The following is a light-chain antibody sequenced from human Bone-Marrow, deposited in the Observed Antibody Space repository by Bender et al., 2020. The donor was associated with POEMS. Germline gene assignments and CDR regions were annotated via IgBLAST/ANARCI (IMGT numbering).Light chain of an antibody. Sequence: SALTQPRSVSGSPGQSVTISCTGASSDFSHHYSVPWYQQHPGKGPKVIIYEGTGRPSGSPHLFSGSKAGNTASLTIAGLQADDEAHYYCCSYAGTYSFIFGTGTTVIVL. J-gene: IGLJ1*01. CDR1: SSDFSHHYS. CDR3: CSYAGTYSFI. V-gene: IGLV2-11*01. CDR2: EGT.